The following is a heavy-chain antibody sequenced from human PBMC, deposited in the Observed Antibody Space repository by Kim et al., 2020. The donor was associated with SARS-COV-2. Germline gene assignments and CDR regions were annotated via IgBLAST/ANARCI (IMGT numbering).Heavy chain of an antibody. D-gene: IGHD2-15*01. Sequence: GGSLRLSCAASGFTFSSYGMHWVRQAPGKGLEWVAVISYDGSNKYYADSVKGRFTISRDNSKNTLYLQMNSLRAEDTAVYYCAKDLLVYCSGGSCYGYYYYYGMDVWGQGTTVTVSS. V-gene: IGHV3-30*18. CDR2: ISYDGSNK. J-gene: IGHJ6*02. CDR1: GFTFSSYG. CDR3: AKDLLVYCSGGSCYGYYYYYGMDV.